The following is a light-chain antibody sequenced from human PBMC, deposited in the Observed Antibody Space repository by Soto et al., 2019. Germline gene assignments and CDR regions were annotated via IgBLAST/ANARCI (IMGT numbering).Light chain of an antibody. V-gene: IGKV3-15*01. J-gene: IGKJ4*01. CDR2: GTS. Sequence: EIVLTQSPATLSLSLGETATISCRASQSDSNTFVCYQQKPGETPTRLIYGTSTSATGIPARFSGSSSGTEFTLTISSLQSEEFAGYYCRQYNNWPLTFGGGTKVDIK. CDR1: QSDSNT. CDR3: RQYNNWPLT.